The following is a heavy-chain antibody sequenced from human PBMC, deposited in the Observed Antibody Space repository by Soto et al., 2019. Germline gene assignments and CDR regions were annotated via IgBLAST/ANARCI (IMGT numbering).Heavy chain of an antibody. CDR3: AKQNTIFGVVIHNYYYGMDV. J-gene: IGHJ6*02. Sequence: EEQLLESGGXLVQPGGSLRLXCAASGFTFSSYAMSWXXXAPGKGLEWVXXXXGSGDSTYYADSVKGRFTISRDNSKNTLFLQMNSLRDEDTAVYYCAKQNTIFGVVIHNYYYGMDVWGQGTTVTVSS. CDR1: GFTFSSYA. D-gene: IGHD3-3*01. CDR2: XXGSGDST. V-gene: IGHV3-23*01.